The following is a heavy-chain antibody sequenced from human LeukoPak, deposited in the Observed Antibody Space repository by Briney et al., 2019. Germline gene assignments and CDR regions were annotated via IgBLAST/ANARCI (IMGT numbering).Heavy chain of an antibody. J-gene: IGHJ3*02. CDR2: IYTSGST. CDR1: GGSISSYY. D-gene: IGHD3-22*01. CDR3: ARDLSVYYDSSGYYSAAFDI. V-gene: IGHV4-4*07. Sequence: SETLSLTCTVSGGSISSYYWSWIRQPAGKGLEWIGRIYTSGSTDYNPSLKSRVTMSVDTSKNQFSLKLSSVTAADTAVYYCARDLSVYYDSSGYYSAAFDIWGQGTMVTVSS.